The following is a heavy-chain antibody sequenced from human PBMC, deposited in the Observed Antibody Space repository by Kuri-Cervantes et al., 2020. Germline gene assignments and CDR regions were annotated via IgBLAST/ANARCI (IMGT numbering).Heavy chain of an antibody. CDR1: GYTFTNYY. CDR3: ARATQSYSSGWYKDLDY. J-gene: IGHJ4*02. V-gene: IGHV1-46*01. Sequence: ASVKVSCKASGYTFTNYYLHWVRQAPGQGLEWMGMINPSGGSTNYAQKFQGRVTITADESTSTAYMELSSLRSEDTAVYYCARATQSYSSGWYKDLDYWGQGTLVTVSS. D-gene: IGHD6-19*01. CDR2: INPSGGST.